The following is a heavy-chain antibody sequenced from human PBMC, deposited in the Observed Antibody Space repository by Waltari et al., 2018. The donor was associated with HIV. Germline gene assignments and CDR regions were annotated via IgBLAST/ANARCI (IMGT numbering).Heavy chain of an antibody. V-gene: IGHV4-34*01. CDR3: ARRAEYSYGSQRLDT. D-gene: IGHD5-18*01. CDR2: IQASGST. CDR1: GESFTGFN. Sequence: QLQIHPWRAALVKPSEPLSPTCSVSGESFTGFNCSFFRQPPRKGLEWIGEIQASGSTMYDPSLKSRVTFSPQTSKREFSLKRTSVTAADTAVYFWARRAEYSYGSQRLDTWGQGTLV. J-gene: IGHJ4*02.